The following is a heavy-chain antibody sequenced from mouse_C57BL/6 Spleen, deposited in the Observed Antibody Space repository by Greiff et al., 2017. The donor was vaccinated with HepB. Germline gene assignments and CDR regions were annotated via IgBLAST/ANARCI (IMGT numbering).Heavy chain of an antibody. Sequence: DVMLVESGGGLVKPGGSLKLSCAASGFTFSDYGMHWVRQAPEKGLEWVAYISSGSSTIYYADTVKGRFTISRDNAKNTLFLQMTSLRSEDTAMYYWARRLAPRKGYDYGGAYWGQGTLVTVAA. D-gene: IGHD2-4*01. J-gene: IGHJ3*01. V-gene: IGHV5-17*01. CDR3: ARRLAPRKGYDYGGAY. CDR1: GFTFSDYG. CDR2: ISSGSSTI.